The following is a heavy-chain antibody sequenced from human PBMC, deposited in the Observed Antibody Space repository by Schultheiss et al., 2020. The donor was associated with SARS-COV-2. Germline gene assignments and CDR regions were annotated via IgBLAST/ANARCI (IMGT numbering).Heavy chain of an antibody. CDR1: GFTFDDYA. CDR3: AAAPYCGGDCYSDY. D-gene: IGHD2-21*02. J-gene: IGHJ4*02. CDR2: ISWNSGSI. V-gene: IGHV3-9*01. Sequence: SLKISCAASGFTFDDYAMHWVRQAPGKGLEWVSGISWNSGSIGYADSVKGRFTISRDNAKNSLYLQMNSLRAEDTALYYCAAAPYCGGDCYSDYWGQGTLVTVSS.